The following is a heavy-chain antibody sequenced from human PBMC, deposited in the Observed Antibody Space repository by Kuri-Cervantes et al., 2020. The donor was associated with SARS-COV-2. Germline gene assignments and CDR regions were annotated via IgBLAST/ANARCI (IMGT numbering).Heavy chain of an antibody. CDR3: ARWFGELLSPYYFDY. D-gene: IGHD3-10*01. V-gene: IGHV4-39*07. CDR1: GGSISSSSYY. Sequence: SETLSLTCTVSGGSISSSSYYWGWIRQPPGKGLEWIGSIYYSGSTYYNPSLKSRVTISVDTSKNQFSLKLSSVTAADTAVYYCARWFGELLSPYYFDYWGQGTLVTVSS. J-gene: IGHJ4*02. CDR2: IYYSGST.